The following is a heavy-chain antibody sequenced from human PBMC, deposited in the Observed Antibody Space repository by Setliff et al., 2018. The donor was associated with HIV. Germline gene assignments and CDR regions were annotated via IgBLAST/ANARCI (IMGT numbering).Heavy chain of an antibody. Sequence: GGSLRLSCAGSGSGGSGFTFSDYYMSWVRQAPGKGLEWLSYISSSGTTTYYADSVKGRFTISRDNAKNSVLLQMNSLGAEDTAVYYCARSLGLRLPQGFDYWGQGTLVTVSS. D-gene: IGHD5-12*01. V-gene: IGHV3-11*04. CDR2: ISSSGTTT. CDR3: ARSLGLRLPQGFDY. J-gene: IGHJ4*02. CDR1: GFTFSDYY.